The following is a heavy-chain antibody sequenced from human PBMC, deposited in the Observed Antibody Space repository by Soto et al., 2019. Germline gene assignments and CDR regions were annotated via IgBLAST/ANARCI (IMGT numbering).Heavy chain of an antibody. CDR1: GFTFSSYA. V-gene: IGHV3-23*01. J-gene: IGHJ4*02. CDR2: IIGSGGST. D-gene: IGHD5-12*01. CDR3: AKDKIVATSHFDY. Sequence: GGSLRLSCAASGFTFSSYAMSWVRQAPGKGLEWVSAIIGSGGSTYYADSVKGRFTISRDNSKNTLYLQMNSLRAEDTAVYYCAKDKIVATSHFDYWGQGTLVTVSS.